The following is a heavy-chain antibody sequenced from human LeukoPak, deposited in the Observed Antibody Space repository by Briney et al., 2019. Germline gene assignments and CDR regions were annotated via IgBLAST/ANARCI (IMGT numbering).Heavy chain of an antibody. CDR1: GFTFSMYW. Sequence: PGGSLRLSCAASGFTFSMYWMSWVRQAPGKGLEWVANIERDGSEKYYVDSVKGRFTISRDNAKNALYLQMNSLRVEDTAVYYCARDVTMIRGVKGGYYFDYWGRGTHDPVSS. D-gene: IGHD3-10*01. J-gene: IGHJ4*02. CDR3: ARDVTMIRGVKGGYYFDY. V-gene: IGHV3-7*04. CDR2: IERDGSEK.